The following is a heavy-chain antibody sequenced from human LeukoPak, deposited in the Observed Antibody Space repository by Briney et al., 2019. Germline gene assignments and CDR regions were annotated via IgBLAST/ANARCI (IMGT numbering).Heavy chain of an antibody. Sequence: GGSLRLSCAASGFTFSSYAMHWGRQAPGKGLEWVAVISYDGSNKYYADSVKGRFTISRDNSKNTLYLQMNSLRAEDTAVYYCASLGATSAGFDYWGQGTLVTVSS. CDR1: GFTFSSYA. D-gene: IGHD1-26*01. J-gene: IGHJ4*02. V-gene: IGHV3-30-3*01. CDR2: ISYDGSNK. CDR3: ASLGATSAGFDY.